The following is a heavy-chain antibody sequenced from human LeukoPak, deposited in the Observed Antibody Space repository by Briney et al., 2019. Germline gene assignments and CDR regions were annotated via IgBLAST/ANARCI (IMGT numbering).Heavy chain of an antibody. V-gene: IGHV3-7*01. D-gene: IGHD3-22*01. Sequence: PGGSLRLSCAASGFTFSSYWMSWVRQAPGKGLEWVANIKQDGSEKYYVDSVKGRFTISRDNAKNSLYLQMNSLRAEDTAVYYCARHPYDSSGYYGYWGQGTLVTVSS. CDR2: IKQDGSEK. J-gene: IGHJ4*02. CDR1: GFTFSSYW. CDR3: ARHPYDSSGYYGY.